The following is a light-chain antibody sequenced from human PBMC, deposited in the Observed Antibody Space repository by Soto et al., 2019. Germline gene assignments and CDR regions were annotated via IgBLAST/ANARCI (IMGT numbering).Light chain of an antibody. Sequence: DIPMTQSPSALSSAGGHRVAITSRASQTISSWWAWYQQKPGKARKPLIYKASTIKSGVPSRFSGSGSGTEFSLTISRLQPDDCATCYCQHYNSYSGPFGQGTKVDIK. CDR2: KAS. J-gene: IGKJ1*01. CDR1: QTISSW. V-gene: IGKV1-5*03. CDR3: QHYNSYSGP.